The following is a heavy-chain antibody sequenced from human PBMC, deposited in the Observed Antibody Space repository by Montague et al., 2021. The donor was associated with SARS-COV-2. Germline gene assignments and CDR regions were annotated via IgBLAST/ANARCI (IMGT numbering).Heavy chain of an antibody. CDR3: ARTEYNWNDWFDP. V-gene: IGHV4-59*13. CDR1: GGSISSYY. Sequence: ETLSLTCSVSGGSISSYYWSWIRQSPGKGLEWIGYIFHSGITDYNPSLKSRVTISVDISKNQFSLQLNSVTAADSAVYYCARTEYNWNDWFDPWGQGTLVTVS. CDR2: IFHSGIT. J-gene: IGHJ5*02. D-gene: IGHD1-20*01.